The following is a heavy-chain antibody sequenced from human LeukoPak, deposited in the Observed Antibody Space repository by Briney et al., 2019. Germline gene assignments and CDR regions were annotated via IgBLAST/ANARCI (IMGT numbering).Heavy chain of an antibody. CDR1: GGSISSSSYY. CDR2: IYYSGST. Sequence: SETLSLTCTVSGGSISSSSYYWGWLRQPPGKGLEWIGSIYYSGSTYYNPSLKSRGTISVETSKNQFSLKLSSVTAADTAVYYCARRGGKQYSSSWYNWFDPWGQGTLVTVSS. D-gene: IGHD6-13*01. J-gene: IGHJ5*02. V-gene: IGHV4-39*01. CDR3: ARRGGKQYSSSWYNWFDP.